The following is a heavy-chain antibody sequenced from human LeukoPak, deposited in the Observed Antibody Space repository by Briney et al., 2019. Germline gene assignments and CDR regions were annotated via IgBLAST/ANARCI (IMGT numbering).Heavy chain of an antibody. CDR1: GFTFSSYS. CDR2: ISSSSTI. Sequence: PGGSLRLSCAASGFTFSSYSMNWVRQAPGKGLEWVSYISSSSTIYYADSVKGRFTISRDNAKNSLYLQMNSLRAEDTAVYYCARGGDITNDYWGQGTLVTVSS. J-gene: IGHJ4*02. V-gene: IGHV3-48*01. D-gene: IGHD2-15*01. CDR3: ARGGDITNDY.